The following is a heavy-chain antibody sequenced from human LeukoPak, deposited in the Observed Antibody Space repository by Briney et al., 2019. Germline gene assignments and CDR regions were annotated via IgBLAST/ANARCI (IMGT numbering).Heavy chain of an antibody. CDR2: INHSGST. CDR3: ARGLRGRWFDP. V-gene: IGHV4-34*01. CDR1: GGSFGGYY. J-gene: IGHJ5*02. Sequence: SETLSLTCAVYGGSFGGYYWSWIRQPPGKGLEWIGEINHSGSTNYNPSLKSRVTISVDTSKNQFSLKLSSVTAADTAVYYCARGLRGRWFDPWGRGTLVTVSS.